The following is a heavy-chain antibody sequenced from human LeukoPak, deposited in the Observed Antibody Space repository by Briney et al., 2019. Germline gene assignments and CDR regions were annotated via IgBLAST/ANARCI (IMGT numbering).Heavy chain of an antibody. J-gene: IGHJ6*03. CDR1: GFTFSSYS. V-gene: IGHV3-23*01. D-gene: IGHD6-6*01. CDR3: AKGIIAAHHYYMDV. Sequence: PGGSLRLSCAASGFTFSSYSMNWVRQAPGKGLEWVSAISGSGGSTYYADSVKGRFTISRDNSKNTLYLQMNSLRAEDTAVYYCAKGIIAAHHYYMDVWGKGTTVTVSS. CDR2: ISGSGGST.